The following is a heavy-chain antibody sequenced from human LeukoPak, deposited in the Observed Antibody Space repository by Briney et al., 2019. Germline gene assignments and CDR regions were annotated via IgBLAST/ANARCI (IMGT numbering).Heavy chain of an antibody. V-gene: IGHV1-69*04. J-gene: IGHJ4*02. D-gene: IGHD4-17*01. CDR3: ARGSTTVTTTFDY. CDR1: GGTFSSYA. CDR2: IIPIFGIA. Sequence: SVKVSCKASGGTFSSYAISWVRQAPGQGLEWMGRIIPIFGIANYAQKFQGRVTITADKSTSTAYMELSSLRSEDTAVYDCARGSTTVTTTFDYWGQGTLVTVSS.